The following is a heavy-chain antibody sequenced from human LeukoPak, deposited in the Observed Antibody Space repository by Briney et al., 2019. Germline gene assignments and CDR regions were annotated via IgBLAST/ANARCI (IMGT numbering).Heavy chain of an antibody. D-gene: IGHD2-15*01. Sequence: PGGSLSLSCAVSGFPFSGYWMGWVRQAAGNGLEWVATINEDGSEIYYVDSVKGRFTISRDNAKNSLSLQMNSLRAEDTTLYYRARGVDGRSAFDIWGQGTMVTVSS. CDR3: ARGVDGRSAFDI. CDR1: GFPFSGYW. V-gene: IGHV3-7*01. J-gene: IGHJ3*02. CDR2: INEDGSEI.